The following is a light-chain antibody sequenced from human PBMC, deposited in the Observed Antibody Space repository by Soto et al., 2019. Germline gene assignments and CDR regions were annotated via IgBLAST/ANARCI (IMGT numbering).Light chain of an antibody. J-gene: IGLJ2*01. V-gene: IGLV1-40*01. CDR3: QSYDSSLSGVV. CDR2: GNS. CDR1: SSNIGAGYD. Sequence: QSVLTQPPSVSGAPGQRVTISCTGCSSNIGAGYDVHWYQQLPGTAPKLLIYGNSNRPSGVPDRFSGSKSGTSASLAITGRQAEDEADYYCQSYDSSLSGVVFGGGTKLTVL.